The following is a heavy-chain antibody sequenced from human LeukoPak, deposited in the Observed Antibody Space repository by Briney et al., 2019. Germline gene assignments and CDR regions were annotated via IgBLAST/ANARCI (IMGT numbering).Heavy chain of an antibody. V-gene: IGHV3-23*01. J-gene: IGHJ6*03. CDR3: AKEPYYYDSSRPGSYYYMDV. CDR2: VGATDAET. D-gene: IGHD3-22*01. CDR1: GFSFSRNA. Sequence: GGSPRLSCAASGFSFSRNAMNWLRQRPGEGLEWVSGVGATDAETSYTDSVKGRFTISRDNSKNTLYLQMNSLRAEDTAVYYCAKEPYYYDSSRPGSYYYMDVWGKGTTVTVSS.